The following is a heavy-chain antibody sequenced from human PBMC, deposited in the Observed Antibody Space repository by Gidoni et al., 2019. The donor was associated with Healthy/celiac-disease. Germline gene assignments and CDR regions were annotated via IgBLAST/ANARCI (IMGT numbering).Heavy chain of an antibody. CDR2: IYYSGST. CDR3: ARQDYYDSSGYSY. D-gene: IGHD3-22*01. Sequence: QLQLQESGPGLVKPSETLSLTCTVSGGPISSSSYYWGWIRQPPGKGLEWIGSIYYSGSTYYNPSLKGRVTISVDTSKNQFSLKLSSVTAADTAVYYCARQDYYDSSGYSYWGQGTLVTVSS. J-gene: IGHJ4*02. CDR1: GGPISSSSYY. V-gene: IGHV4-39*01.